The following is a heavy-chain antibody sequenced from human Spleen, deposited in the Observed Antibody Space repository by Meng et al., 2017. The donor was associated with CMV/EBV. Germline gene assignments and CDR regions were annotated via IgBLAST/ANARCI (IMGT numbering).Heavy chain of an antibody. CDR2: ISSSGSTI. CDR1: GFTFSDYY. Sequence: GGSLRLSCAASGFTFSDYYMSWIRQAPGKGLEWVSYISSSGSTIYYADSVKARFTISRDNAKNSLYLQMNSLRAEDTAVYDCGLEGYYDSSGYYYPPGDYWGQGTLVTVSS. J-gene: IGHJ4*02. CDR3: GLEGYYDSSGYYYPPGDY. V-gene: IGHV3-11*04. D-gene: IGHD3-22*01.